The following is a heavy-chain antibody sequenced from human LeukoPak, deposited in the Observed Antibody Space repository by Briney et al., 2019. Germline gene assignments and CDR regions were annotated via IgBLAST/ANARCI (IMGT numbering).Heavy chain of an antibody. CDR1: GGSISSSSYC. Sequence: SETLSLTCTVSGGSISSSSYCWGWIRQPPGKGLEWIGSIYYSGSTYYNPSLKSRVTISVDTSKNQFSLKLSSVTAADTAVYYCARLGSAVRGVRLDPWGQGTLVTVSS. D-gene: IGHD3-10*01. J-gene: IGHJ5*02. V-gene: IGHV4-39*01. CDR3: ARLGSAVRGVRLDP. CDR2: IYYSGST.